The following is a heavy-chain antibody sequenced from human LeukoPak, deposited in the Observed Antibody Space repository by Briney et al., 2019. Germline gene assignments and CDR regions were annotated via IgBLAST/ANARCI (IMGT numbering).Heavy chain of an antibody. Sequence: KSSETLSLTCTVSGGSISSYYWSWIRQPPGKGLEWIGYISYSGSTNFNPSLKSRVTISVDTSKNQFSLKLSSVTAADTAVYYCARSIHYSSGYYGMDVWGQGTTVTVSS. CDR1: GGSISSYY. V-gene: IGHV4-59*01. J-gene: IGHJ6*02. CDR3: ARSIHYSSGYYGMDV. CDR2: ISYSGST. D-gene: IGHD6-19*01.